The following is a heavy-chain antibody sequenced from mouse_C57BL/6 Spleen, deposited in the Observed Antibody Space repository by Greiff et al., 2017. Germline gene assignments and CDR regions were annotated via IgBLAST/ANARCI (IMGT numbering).Heavy chain of an antibody. V-gene: IGHV2-9*01. CDR1: GFSLTSYG. Sequence: VQRVESGPGLVAPSQSLSISCTGSGFSLTSYGVDWVRQPPGKCLEWLGVICGGGSANYNSPLMSRLSISKDNSKSQVFFNMNSLQTDDTSMYSVAKPSGDCEAWFAYWGQGALVTVSA. CDR2: ICGGGSA. CDR3: AKPSGDCEAWFAY. D-gene: IGHD3-1*01. J-gene: IGHJ3*01.